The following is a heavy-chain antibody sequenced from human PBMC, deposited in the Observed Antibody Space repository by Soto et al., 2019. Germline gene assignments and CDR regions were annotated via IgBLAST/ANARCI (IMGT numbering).Heavy chain of an antibody. D-gene: IGHD3-10*01. CDR2: IYYSGST. Sequence: ETLSLTCTVSGGSVSSYYWSWIRQPPGKGLEWIGYIYYSGSTNYNPSLKSRVTISGDTSENQISLKLTSVTAADTAVYYCAGQVVDVIVTGTGSFDYWGQGTLVTVSS. CDR3: AGQVVDVIVTGTGSFDY. V-gene: IGHV4-59*08. CDR1: GGSVSSYY. J-gene: IGHJ4*02.